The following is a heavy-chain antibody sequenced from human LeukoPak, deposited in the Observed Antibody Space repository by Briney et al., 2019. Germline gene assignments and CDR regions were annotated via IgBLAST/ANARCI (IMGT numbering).Heavy chain of an antibody. Sequence: GASVKVSCKASGYTFTSYGISWVRQAPGQGLEWMGWISAYNGNTNYAQKLQGRVTMTTDTSTSTAYMELRSLRSDDTAVYYCARDPVLRLGELSSDGGYWGQGTLVTVSS. J-gene: IGHJ4*02. CDR1: GYTFTSYG. CDR3: ARDPVLRLGELSSDGGY. CDR2: ISAYNGNT. V-gene: IGHV1-18*01. D-gene: IGHD3-16*02.